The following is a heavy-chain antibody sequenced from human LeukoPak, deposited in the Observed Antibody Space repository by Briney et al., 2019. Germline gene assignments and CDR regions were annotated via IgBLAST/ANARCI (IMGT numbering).Heavy chain of an antibody. D-gene: IGHD4-23*01. CDR1: GGTFSSSV. CDR2: IIPIFGTA. J-gene: IGHJ4*02. Sequence: GASVKFSCKASGGTFSSSVISWVRQAPGPGLEWMGGIIPIFGTANYAQKFQGRVTITADESTSTAYMELSSLRSEDTAVYYCARGNYYGGNGFDYWGQGTLVTVSS. V-gene: IGHV1-69*13. CDR3: ARGNYYGGNGFDY.